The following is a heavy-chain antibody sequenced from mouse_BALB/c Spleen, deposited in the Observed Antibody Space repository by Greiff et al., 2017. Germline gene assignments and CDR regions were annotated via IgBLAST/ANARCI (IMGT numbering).Heavy chain of an antibody. Sequence: EVHLVESGGGLVQPGGSLKLSCAASGFTFSSYTMSWVRQTPEKRLEWVAYISNGGGSTYYPDTVKGRFTISRDNAKNTLYLQMSSLKSEDTAMYYCARHAYGGLWGQGTSVTVSS. CDR2: ISNGGGST. D-gene: IGHD1-1*01. CDR3: ARHAYGGL. CDR1: GFTFSSYT. V-gene: IGHV5-12-2*01. J-gene: IGHJ4*01.